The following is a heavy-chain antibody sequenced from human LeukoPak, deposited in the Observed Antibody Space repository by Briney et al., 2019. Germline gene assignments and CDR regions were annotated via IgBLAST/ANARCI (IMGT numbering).Heavy chain of an antibody. J-gene: IGHJ2*01. CDR2: IYPGDSDT. V-gene: IGHV5-51*01. Sequence: GEFLKISCKGSGYSFTSYWIGWVRQMPGKGLEWMGIIYPGDSDTRYSPSFQGQVTISADKSISTAYLQWSSLKASDTAMYYCARQGGEIAAAGTYWYFDLWGRGTLVTVSS. D-gene: IGHD6-13*01. CDR1: GYSFTSYW. CDR3: ARQGGEIAAAGTYWYFDL.